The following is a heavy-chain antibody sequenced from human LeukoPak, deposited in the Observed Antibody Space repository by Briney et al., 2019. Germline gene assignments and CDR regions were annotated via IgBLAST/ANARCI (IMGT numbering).Heavy chain of an antibody. J-gene: IGHJ4*02. Sequence: PSQTLSLTCTVSGASISSGGYYWSWIRQHPGKGLEWIGYISYSGSPYYNPSLKSRVTISVDTSKNQFSLNLSSVTAADTAVYFCATIRAYTSGWYPARGIDYWGQGTLVTVSS. V-gene: IGHV4-31*03. D-gene: IGHD6-19*01. CDR1: GASISSGGYY. CDR3: ATIRAYTSGWYPARGIDY. CDR2: ISYSGSP.